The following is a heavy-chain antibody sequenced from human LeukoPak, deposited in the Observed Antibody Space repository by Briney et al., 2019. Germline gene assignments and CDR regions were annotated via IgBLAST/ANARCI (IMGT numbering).Heavy chain of an antibody. CDR2: IIPILGTA. D-gene: IGHD5-12*01. CDR3: ARSYSGYTFRFDY. CDR1: GYTFTNYP. J-gene: IGHJ4*02. V-gene: IGHV1-69*11. Sequence: ASVKVSCKASGYTFTNYPMNWVRQAPGQGLEWMGRIIPILGTANYAQKFQGRVTITTDESTSTAYMELSSLRSEDTAVYYCARSYSGYTFRFDYWGQGTLVTVSS.